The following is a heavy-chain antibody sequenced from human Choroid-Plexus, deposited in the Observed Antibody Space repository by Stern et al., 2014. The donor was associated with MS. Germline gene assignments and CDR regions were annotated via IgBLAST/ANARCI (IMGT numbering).Heavy chain of an antibody. CDR3: ARDQRGITIFGVVTDYYYLGMDV. V-gene: IGHV1-2*02. D-gene: IGHD3-3*01. Sequence: VQLVQSGAEVKKPGASVKVSCKTSGYIFTGYYIHWVRQAPGQGLEWMAWINPHTGGTKYAQKFQGRVTMSRGTSISTADVELSSLTSDDTAVYYCARDQRGITIFGVVTDYYYLGMDVWGQGTTVTVSS. CDR2: INPHTGGT. CDR1: GYIFTGYY. J-gene: IGHJ6*02.